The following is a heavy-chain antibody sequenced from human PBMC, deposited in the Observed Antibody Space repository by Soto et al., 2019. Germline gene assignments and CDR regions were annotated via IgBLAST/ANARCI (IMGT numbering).Heavy chain of an antibody. V-gene: IGHV1-58*02. D-gene: IGHD3-10*01. Sequence: SVKVSCKASGFTFTSSAMQWVRQARGQRLEWIGWIVVGSGNTNYAQKFQERVTITRDMSTSTAYMELSSLRSEDTAVYYCAADPYYYGSGSYYPSHFDPWGQGTLVTVSS. CDR1: GFTFTSSA. CDR3: AADPYYYGSGSYYPSHFDP. CDR2: IVVGSGNT. J-gene: IGHJ5*02.